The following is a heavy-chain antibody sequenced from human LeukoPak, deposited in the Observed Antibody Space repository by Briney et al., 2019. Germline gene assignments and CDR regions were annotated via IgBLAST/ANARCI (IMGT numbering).Heavy chain of an antibody. V-gene: IGHV3-48*03. Sequence: GGSLRLSRTASRFTFSSFEMNWVRQAPGEGLEWVSYIGGSGSTIYYADSVEARFTISRDNARNSLYLQMNSLRAEDAAVYYCARNRCGGASCFVGNDYWGQGTLVTVSS. CDR1: RFTFSSFE. D-gene: IGHD2-15*01. CDR3: ARNRCGGASCFVGNDY. J-gene: IGHJ4*02. CDR2: IGGSGSTI.